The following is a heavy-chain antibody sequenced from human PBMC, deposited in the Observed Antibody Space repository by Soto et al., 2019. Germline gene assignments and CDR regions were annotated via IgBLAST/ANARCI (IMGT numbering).Heavy chain of an antibody. CDR2: INPNSGGT. CDR1: GYTFTGYY. J-gene: IGHJ6*02. D-gene: IGHD6-19*01. CDR3: GVAGTSTEEYYGMDV. V-gene: IGHV1-2*04. Sequence: ASVKVSCKASGYTFTGYYMHWVRQAPGQGLEWMGWINPNSGGTNYAQKFQGWVTMTRDTSISTAYMELSRLRSDDMAVYYCGVAGTSTEEYYGMDVWGQGTTVTVSS.